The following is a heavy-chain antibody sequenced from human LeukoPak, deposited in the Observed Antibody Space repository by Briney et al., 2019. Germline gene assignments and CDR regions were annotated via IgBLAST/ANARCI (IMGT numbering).Heavy chain of an antibody. Sequence: GGSLRLSCVASGFTFSSCAMSWVRQAPGKGLEWVSTISNSGDSTYYADSVKGRFTISRDNSENTLYLQMNSLRAEDTAVYYCAKTWDLLWAFDYWGQGTLVTVSS. CDR3: AKTWDLLWAFDY. CDR2: ISNSGDST. CDR1: GFTFSSCA. V-gene: IGHV3-23*01. D-gene: IGHD1-26*01. J-gene: IGHJ4*02.